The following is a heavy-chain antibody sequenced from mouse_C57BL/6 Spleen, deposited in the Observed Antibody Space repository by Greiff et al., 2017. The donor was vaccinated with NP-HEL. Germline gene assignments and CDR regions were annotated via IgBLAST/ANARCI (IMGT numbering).Heavy chain of an antibody. V-gene: IGHV5-4*01. J-gene: IGHJ1*03. CDR2: ISDGGSYT. D-gene: IGHD3-1*01. CDR3: ARGGLRYFDV. CDR1: GFTFSSYA. Sequence: EVQVVESGGGLVKPGGSLKLSCAASGFTFSSYAMSWVRQTPEKRLEWVATISDGGSYTYYPDNVKGRFTISRDNAKNNLYLQMSHLKSEDTAMYYCARGGLRYFDVWGTGTTVTVSS.